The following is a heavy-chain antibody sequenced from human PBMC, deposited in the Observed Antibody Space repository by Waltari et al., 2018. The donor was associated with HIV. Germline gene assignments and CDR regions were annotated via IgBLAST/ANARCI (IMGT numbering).Heavy chain of an antibody. CDR3: ASEQYSSDWYDNH. D-gene: IGHD6-19*01. J-gene: IGHJ5*02. CDR1: GITLSTYA. V-gene: IGHV1-3*01. CDR2: INVGNGNS. Sequence: QVQLVQSGAEVKKPGASVKVSCKASGITLSTYAMHWVRQAPGQRLEWMGWINVGNGNSDYSQKFQGRVTITRDKYASTAYMELSGLRSEDTAVYYCASEQYSSDWYDNHWGQGTLVTVSS.